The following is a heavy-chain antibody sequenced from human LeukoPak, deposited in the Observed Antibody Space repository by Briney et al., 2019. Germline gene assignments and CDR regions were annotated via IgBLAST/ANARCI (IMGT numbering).Heavy chain of an antibody. CDR2: ISGSGGST. CDR1: GFTFSSYA. D-gene: IGHD2-15*01. J-gene: IGHJ4*02. CDR3: AKDGSDCSGGSCYHYFDY. Sequence: PGGSLRLSCAASGFTFSSYAMSWVRQAPGKGLEWVSAISGSGGSTYYADSVKGRFTISRDNSKNTLYLQMNSLRAEDTAVYYCAKDGSDCSGGSCYHYFDYWGQGTLVTVSS. V-gene: IGHV3-23*01.